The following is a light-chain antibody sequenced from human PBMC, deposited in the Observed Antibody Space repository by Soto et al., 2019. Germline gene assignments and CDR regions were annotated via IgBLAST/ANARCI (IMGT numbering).Light chain of an antibody. J-gene: IGKJ3*01. CDR3: QQYYRLVT. CDR1: QSISSW. V-gene: IGKV1-5*03. CDR2: KAS. Sequence: DIQMTQSPSTLSASLGDRVTITCRASQSISSWLAWYQQKPGKAPKLLIYKASSLESGVPSRFSGSGSGTKFTLTISSLQPDDSATYYCQQYYRLVTFGPGTKVEIK.